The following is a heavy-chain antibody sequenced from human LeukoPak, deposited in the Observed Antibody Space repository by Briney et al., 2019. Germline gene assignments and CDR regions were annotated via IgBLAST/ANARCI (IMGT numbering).Heavy chain of an antibody. Sequence: GGSLRLSCSASAFTFSDYTMIWVRQAPGKGLEWVSCITTGSTYIYYADSVKGRFTISRDNAKNSLYLQMTSLRAEDTAVYYCARHRTASDYWGQGTLVTVSS. CDR3: ARHRTASDY. CDR1: AFTFSDYT. J-gene: IGHJ4*02. CDR2: ITTGSTYI. V-gene: IGHV3-21*01. D-gene: IGHD3-16*02.